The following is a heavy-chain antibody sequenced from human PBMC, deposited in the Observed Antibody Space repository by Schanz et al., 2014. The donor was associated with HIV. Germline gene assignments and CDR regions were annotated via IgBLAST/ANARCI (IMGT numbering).Heavy chain of an antibody. CDR3: AREASLEWLYGVDV. CDR2: ISSDGSST. Sequence: VQLVESGGGVVQPGRSLRLSCAASGFTFSSYGMHWVRQAPGKGLVWVSRISSDGSSTSYADSVKGRFTISRDNAKNTLYLQTNSLRGEDTAVYYCAREASLEWLYGVDVWGQGTTVTVSS. J-gene: IGHJ6*02. V-gene: IGHV3-74*01. D-gene: IGHD3-3*01. CDR1: GFTFSSYG.